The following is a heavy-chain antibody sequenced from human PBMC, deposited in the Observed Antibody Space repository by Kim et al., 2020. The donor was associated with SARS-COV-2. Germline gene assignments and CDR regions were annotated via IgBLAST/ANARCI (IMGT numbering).Heavy chain of an antibody. Sequence: SETLSLTCTVSGGSISSDDCSWIRQRPEKGLDLVWYRYYSGSSNYNPSLKSRGTISVATAKNQYSLKLSSVTAAAAAMYYCACGQRITIFGVFRVVDFWG. D-gene: IGHD3-3*01. CDR3: ACGQRITIFGVFRVVDF. CDR2: RYYSGSS. CDR1: GGSISSDD. V-gene: IGHV4-59*13. J-gene: IGHJ6*01.